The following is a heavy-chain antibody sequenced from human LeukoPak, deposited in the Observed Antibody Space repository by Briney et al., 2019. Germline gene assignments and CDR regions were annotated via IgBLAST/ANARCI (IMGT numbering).Heavy chain of an antibody. CDR2: ISGSGGST. D-gene: IGHD3-22*01. Sequence: GGSLRLSCAASGFTFSSYAMSWVRQGPGKGLEWVSAISGSGGSTYYADSVKGRFTISRDKSKNTQYLQMNSLRAEDTAVYYCARDWSIHYDSSGYRLDSWGQGTLVTVSS. CDR1: GFTFSSYA. CDR3: ARDWSIHYDSSGYRLDS. V-gene: IGHV3-23*01. J-gene: IGHJ4*02.